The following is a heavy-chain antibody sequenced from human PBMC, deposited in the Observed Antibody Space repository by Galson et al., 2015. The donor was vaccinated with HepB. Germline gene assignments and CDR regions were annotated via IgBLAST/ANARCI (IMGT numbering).Heavy chain of an antibody. CDR2: ISESGAST. Sequence: SLRLSCAASGLTFSSSRMQWVRQAPGKGLEHVSAISESGASTYYANSVKGRFTISRDNSKNTLYLQMGSLTVEDMAVYYCARGIYSGSGRYYFDYWGQGTLVTVSS. CDR3: ARGIYSGSGRYYFDY. J-gene: IGHJ4*02. V-gene: IGHV3-64*01. D-gene: IGHD3-10*01. CDR1: GLTFSSSR.